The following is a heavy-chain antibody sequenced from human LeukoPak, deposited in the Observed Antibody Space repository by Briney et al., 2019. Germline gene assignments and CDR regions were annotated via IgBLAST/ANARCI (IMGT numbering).Heavy chain of an antibody. CDR2: MHPNSGNT. CDR1: GYTFTSYD. D-gene: IGHD2-15*01. Sequence: ASVKVSCKASGYTFTSYDINWVRQASGQGLEWMGWMHPNSGNTGYAQKFQGRVTITRNTSISTAYMELSSPRSEDTAVYYCARGPFTYCSGGSCYPAWAYYFDYWGQGTLVTVSS. CDR3: ARGPFTYCSGGSCYPAWAYYFDY. V-gene: IGHV1-8*03. J-gene: IGHJ4*02.